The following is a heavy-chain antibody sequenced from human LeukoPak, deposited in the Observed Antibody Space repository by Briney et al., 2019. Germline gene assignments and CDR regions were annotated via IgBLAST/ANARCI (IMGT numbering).Heavy chain of an antibody. D-gene: IGHD3-22*01. CDR2: IIPIFGTA. J-gene: IGHJ4*02. CDR3: ARASYYYYDSSGYTY. Sequence: GASVKVSCKASGGTFSSYAISWVRQAPGQGLEWMGEIIPIFGTANYAQKFQGRVTITADESTSTAYMELSSLRSEDTAVYYCARASYYYYDSSGYTYWGQGTLVTVSS. V-gene: IGHV1-69*01. CDR1: GGTFSSYA.